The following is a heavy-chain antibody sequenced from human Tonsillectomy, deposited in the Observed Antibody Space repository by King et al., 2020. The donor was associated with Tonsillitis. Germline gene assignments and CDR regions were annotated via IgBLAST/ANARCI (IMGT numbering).Heavy chain of an antibody. D-gene: IGHD3-16*02. V-gene: IGHV5-51*01. Sequence: QLVQSGAEVKKPGESLKISCKGSGYSFTSYWIGWVRQMPGKGLEWMGIIYPGDSDTRYSPSFQGQVTISADKSISTAYLQWSSLKASDTAMYYCARRGPDYDDVWGSYRPFYFDYWGQGTLVTVSS. J-gene: IGHJ4*02. CDR1: GYSFTSYW. CDR3: ARRGPDYDDVWGSYRPFYFDY. CDR2: IYPGDSDT.